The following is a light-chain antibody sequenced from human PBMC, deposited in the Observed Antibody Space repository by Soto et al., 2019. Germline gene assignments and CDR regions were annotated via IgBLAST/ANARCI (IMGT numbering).Light chain of an antibody. CDR3: QQYNGYPHT. J-gene: IGKJ2*01. V-gene: IGKV1-5*03. Sequence: DIQMTQSPSTLSASVGDRVTITCRASQSISTWLAWYQQKPGKAPKLLIYKASSLSNGVPSRFSGGGSRTEFTLTIYSLQPDDFASYYCQQYNGYPHTFGQGTKLEIK. CDR1: QSISTW. CDR2: KAS.